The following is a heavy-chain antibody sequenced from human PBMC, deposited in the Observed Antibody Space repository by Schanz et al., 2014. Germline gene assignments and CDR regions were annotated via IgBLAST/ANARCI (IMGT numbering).Heavy chain of an antibody. J-gene: IGHJ4*02. Sequence: VQLLESGGGLVQPGGSLRLSCAASGFTFGDYAMTWVRQAPGKGLEYVSAISHDGYSTYYADSVKGRFTISRDNSKNTLFLQMNSLRAEDTAVYHCVSSGSYSSYAFWGQGTLXTVSS. CDR2: ISHDGYST. CDR3: VSSGSYSSYAF. V-gene: IGHV3-64*04. CDR1: GFTFGDYA. D-gene: IGHD3-10*01.